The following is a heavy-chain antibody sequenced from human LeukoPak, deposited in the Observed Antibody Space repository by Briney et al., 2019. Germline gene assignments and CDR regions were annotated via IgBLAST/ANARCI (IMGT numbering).Heavy chain of an antibody. Sequence: HPGGSLRLSCAASGFTFSSYGMHWVRQGPGKGLEWVAYIKQDGSEKYYVDSVKGRFTISRDSSRNTLYLQMNSLRAEDTAVYYCATPRGGKLLLDAFDMWGQGTMVTVSS. V-gene: IGHV3-7*01. CDR3: ATPRGGKLLLDAFDM. J-gene: IGHJ3*02. CDR1: GFTFSSYG. D-gene: IGHD3-10*01. CDR2: IKQDGSEK.